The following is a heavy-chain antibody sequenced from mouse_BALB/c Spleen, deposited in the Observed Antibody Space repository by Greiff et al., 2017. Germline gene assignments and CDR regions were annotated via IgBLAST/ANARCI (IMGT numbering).Heavy chain of an antibody. CDR2: IDPANGNT. D-gene: IGHD1-2*01. Sequence: EVQLQESGAELVKPGASVKLSCTASGFNIKDTYMHWVKQRPEQGLEWIGRIDPANGNTKYDPKFQGKATITADTSSNTAYLQLSSLTSEDTAVYYCASPYYGYDAMDYWGQGTSVTVSS. V-gene: IGHV14-3*02. CDR1: GFNIKDTY. CDR3: ASPYYGYDAMDY. J-gene: IGHJ4*01.